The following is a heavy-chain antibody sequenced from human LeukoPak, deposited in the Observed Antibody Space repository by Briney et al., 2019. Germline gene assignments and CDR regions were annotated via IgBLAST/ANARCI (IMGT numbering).Heavy chain of an antibody. CDR2: IHPDGIEK. CDR3: SRGDDFSGDS. D-gene: IGHD2-21*02. CDR1: GFTFRTYW. Sequence: GGSLRLSCAASGFTFRTYWMSWVRQAPGKGLEWVANIHPDGIEKYHVDSVKGRFTIFRDNARNLLYLQMSSLRADDTAVYYCSRGDDFSGDSWGQGTLVSVSS. J-gene: IGHJ5*01. V-gene: IGHV3-7*04.